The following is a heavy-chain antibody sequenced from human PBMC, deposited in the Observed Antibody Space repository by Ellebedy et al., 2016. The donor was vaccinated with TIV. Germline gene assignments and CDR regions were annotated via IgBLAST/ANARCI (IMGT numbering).Heavy chain of an antibody. CDR2: ISSSNHYI. J-gene: IGHJ4*02. Sequence: PGGSLRLSCAASGFTFSSYSMNWVRQAPGKGLEWVSSISSSNHYIYYAASVKGRFTISRDNAKNSLYLQMNSLRAEDTAVFYCARELAAAGFFDYWGQGTLVTVSS. CDR3: ARELAAAGFFDY. V-gene: IGHV3-21*01. D-gene: IGHD6-13*01. CDR1: GFTFSSYS.